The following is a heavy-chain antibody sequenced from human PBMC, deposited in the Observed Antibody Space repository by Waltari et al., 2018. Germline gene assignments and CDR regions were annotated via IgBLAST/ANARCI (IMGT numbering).Heavy chain of an antibody. CDR3: ARGSRVRYFDY. V-gene: IGHV3-21*01. CDR2: ISSSSSYI. J-gene: IGHJ4*02. D-gene: IGHD1-1*01. Sequence: EVQLVESGGGLVKPGGSLRLSCAASGFTFSSYSMNWVRQAPGKGREWVSSISSSSSYIYYADSVKGRFTISRDNAKNSLYLQMNSLRAEDTAVYYCARGSRVRYFDYWGQGTLVTVSS. CDR1: GFTFSSYS.